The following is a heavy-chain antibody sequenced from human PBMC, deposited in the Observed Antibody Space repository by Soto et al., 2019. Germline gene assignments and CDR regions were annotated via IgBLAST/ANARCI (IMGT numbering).Heavy chain of an antibody. Sequence: ASVKVSCKASGYTFTSYGISWVRQAPGQGLEWMGWISAYNGNTNYAQKLQGRVTMTTDTSTSTAYMELRSLRSDDTAVYYCARADVVVVAHKGMDVWGQGTTVTLSS. D-gene: IGHD2-15*01. CDR1: GYTFTSYG. V-gene: IGHV1-18*01. CDR2: ISAYNGNT. CDR3: ARADVVVVAHKGMDV. J-gene: IGHJ6*02.